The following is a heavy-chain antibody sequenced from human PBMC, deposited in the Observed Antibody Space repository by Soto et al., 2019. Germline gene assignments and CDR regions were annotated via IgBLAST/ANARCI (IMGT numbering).Heavy chain of an antibody. CDR2: ISTYNGYT. CDR1: GYTFTSYY. Sequence: ASVKVSCKASGYTFTSYYITWARQAPGQGLEWMGWISTYNGYTNYPQKIQDRATMTTDTSTTTAYMELRSLRSDDTAVYYCASAQYCSGGSCHFDYWGQGTLVTVSS. D-gene: IGHD2-15*01. J-gene: IGHJ4*02. V-gene: IGHV1-18*04. CDR3: ASAQYCSGGSCHFDY.